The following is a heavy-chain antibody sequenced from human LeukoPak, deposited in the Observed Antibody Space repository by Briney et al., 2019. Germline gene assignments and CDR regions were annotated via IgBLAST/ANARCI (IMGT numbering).Heavy chain of an antibody. CDR3: ARDVVLGLFTVDY. CDR2: IWYDGSNK. D-gene: IGHD2-21*01. J-gene: IGHJ4*02. Sequence: GGSLRLSCAASGFTFSSYGMHWVRQAPGKGLEWVAVIWYDGSNKYYADSVKGRFTISRDNSKNTLYLQMNSLRAEDTAVYYCARDVVLGLFTVDYWGQGTLVTVSS. CDR1: GFTFSSYG. V-gene: IGHV3-33*01.